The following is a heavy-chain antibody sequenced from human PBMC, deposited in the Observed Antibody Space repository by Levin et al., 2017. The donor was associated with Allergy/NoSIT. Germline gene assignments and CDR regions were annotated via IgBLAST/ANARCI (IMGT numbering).Heavy chain of an antibody. CDR2: IGSSISTI. CDR3: ATTVGSANVFDY. V-gene: IGHV3-48*01. Sequence: ETLSLTCAASGFSFNLYNMNWVRQAPGKGLEWVSFIGSSISTIHYADSVKGRFTISRDNAKSSLFLQMNSLRVEDTAVYYCATTVGSANVFDYWGQGTLVTVSP. D-gene: IGHD4-23*01. J-gene: IGHJ4*02. CDR1: GFSFNLYN.